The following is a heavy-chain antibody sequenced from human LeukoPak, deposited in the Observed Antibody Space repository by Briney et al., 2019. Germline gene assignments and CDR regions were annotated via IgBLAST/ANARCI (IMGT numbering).Heavy chain of an antibody. J-gene: IGHJ4*02. V-gene: IGHV3-7*01. Sequence: GGSLRLSCAASGFSFRNYWMGWVRQAPGKGLEWVANTKPDGSAEYYADSVSGRFTASRDNANNLLYLQMNRLRAEDTAVYYCARDGGLHTNFDYWGQGTLLTVSS. D-gene: IGHD2-15*01. CDR1: GFSFRNYW. CDR2: TKPDGSAE. CDR3: ARDGGLHTNFDY.